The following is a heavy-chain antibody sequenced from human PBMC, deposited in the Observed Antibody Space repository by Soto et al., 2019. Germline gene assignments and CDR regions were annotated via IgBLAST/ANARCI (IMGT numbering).Heavy chain of an antibody. CDR2: ISYDGSNK. Sequence: GSLRLSCAASGFTFSSYGMHWVRQAPGKGLEWVAVISYDGSNKYYADSVKGRFTISRDNSKNTLYLQMNSLRAEDTAVYYCAKDLLTIFGAFDYWGQGTLVTVSS. CDR1: GFTFSSYG. J-gene: IGHJ4*02. D-gene: IGHD3-3*01. V-gene: IGHV3-30*18. CDR3: AKDLLTIFGAFDY.